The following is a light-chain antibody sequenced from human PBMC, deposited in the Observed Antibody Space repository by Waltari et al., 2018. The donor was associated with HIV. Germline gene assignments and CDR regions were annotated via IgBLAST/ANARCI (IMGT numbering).Light chain of an antibody. Sequence: QYVLTQPPPVSAAPGQKVTITCSGSSSHIGNTYVSWYQQLPGTAPKLLIYDNNKRPSGIPDRFSGSKSGTSVTLGITGLQTGYEADYYCGTWDSSLSGYVFGTGTKVTVL. CDR1: SSHIGNTY. V-gene: IGLV1-51*01. CDR3: GTWDSSLSGYV. CDR2: DNN. J-gene: IGLJ1*01.